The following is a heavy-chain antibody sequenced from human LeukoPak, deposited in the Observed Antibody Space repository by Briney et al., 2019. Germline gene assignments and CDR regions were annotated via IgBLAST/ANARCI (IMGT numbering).Heavy chain of an antibody. V-gene: IGHV3-9*01. J-gene: IGHJ4*02. Sequence: GRSLRLSCAASGFTFDDYAMHWVRQAPGKGLEWVSGISWNSGSIGYADSVKGRFTISRDNAKNSLYLQMNSLRAEDTALYYCAKDGNYDSSGYDSCYFDYWGQGTLVTVSS. CDR2: ISWNSGSI. D-gene: IGHD3-22*01. CDR1: GFTFDDYA. CDR3: AKDGNYDSSGYDSCYFDY.